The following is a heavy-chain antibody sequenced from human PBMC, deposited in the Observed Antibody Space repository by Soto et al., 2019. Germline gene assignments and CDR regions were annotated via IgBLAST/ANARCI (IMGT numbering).Heavy chain of an antibody. J-gene: IGHJ6*02. D-gene: IGHD5-12*01. Sequence: SETLSLTCAVYGGSFSGYYWSWIRQPPGKGLEWIGEINHSGSTNYNPSLKSRVTISVDTSKNQFSLKLSSVTAADTAVYYCARHPLGRYSGYPLGYYYYGMDVWGQGTTVTVSS. CDR2: INHSGST. CDR1: GGSFSGYY. CDR3: ARHPLGRYSGYPLGYYYYGMDV. V-gene: IGHV4-34*01.